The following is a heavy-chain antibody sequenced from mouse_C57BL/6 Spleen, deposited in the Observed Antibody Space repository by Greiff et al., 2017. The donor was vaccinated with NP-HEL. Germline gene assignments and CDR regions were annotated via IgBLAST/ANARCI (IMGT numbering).Heavy chain of an antibody. CDR1: GYAFSSYW. Sequence: QVQLKESGAELVKPGASVKISCKASGYAFSSYWMNWVKQRPGKGLEWIGQIYPGDGDTNYNGKFKGKATLTADKSSSTAYMQLSSLTSEDSAVYFCARAWDSYYFDYWGQGTTLTVSS. CDR2: IYPGDGDT. J-gene: IGHJ2*01. D-gene: IGHD4-1*01. CDR3: ARAWDSYYFDY. V-gene: IGHV1-80*01.